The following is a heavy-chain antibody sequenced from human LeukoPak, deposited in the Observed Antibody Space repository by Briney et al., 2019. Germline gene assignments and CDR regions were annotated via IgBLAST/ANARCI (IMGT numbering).Heavy chain of an antibody. J-gene: IGHJ4*02. CDR3: ARESSFSASSD. CDR1: GYTFTNYY. V-gene: IGHV1-46*01. CDR2: INPSGGST. Sequence: GASVKVSCKASGYTFTNYYMHWVRQAPGQGLEWMGIINPSGGSTSYAQKFQGRVTMTRDMSTSTVYMELSSLRSEDTAVYYCARESSFSASSDWGQGTLVTVSS. D-gene: IGHD3-10*01.